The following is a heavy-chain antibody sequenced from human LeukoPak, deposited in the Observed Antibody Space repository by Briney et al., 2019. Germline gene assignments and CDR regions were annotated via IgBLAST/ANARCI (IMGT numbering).Heavy chain of an antibody. CDR3: ARDSRSYYDILHYFDY. CDR2: IRYDGSNK. D-gene: IGHD3-9*01. J-gene: IGHJ4*02. Sequence: GGSLRLSCAASGFTFSSYGMHWVRQAPGKGLEWVAFIRYDGSNKYYADSVKGRFTISRDNSKNTLYLQMNSLRAEDTAVYYCARDSRSYYDILHYFDYWGQGTQVTVSS. V-gene: IGHV3-30*02. CDR1: GFTFSSYG.